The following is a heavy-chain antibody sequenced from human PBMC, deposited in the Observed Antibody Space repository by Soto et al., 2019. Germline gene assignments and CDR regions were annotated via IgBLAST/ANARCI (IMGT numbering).Heavy chain of an antibody. D-gene: IGHD3-10*01. V-gene: IGHV3-21*01. Sequence: GGSLRLSCAASGFTFSSYSMNWVRQAPGKGLEWVSSISSSSSYIYYADSVKGRFTISRDNAKNSLYLQMNSLRAEDTAVYYCARDFSAPTIWFGAYYYYYYMDVWGKGTTVTVSS. CDR1: GFTFSSYS. J-gene: IGHJ6*03. CDR3: ARDFSAPTIWFGAYYYYYYMDV. CDR2: ISSSSSYI.